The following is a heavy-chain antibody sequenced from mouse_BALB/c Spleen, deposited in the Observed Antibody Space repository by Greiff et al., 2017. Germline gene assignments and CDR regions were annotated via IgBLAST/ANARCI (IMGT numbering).Heavy chain of an antibody. Sequence: QVQLQQSGAELVRPGASVTLSCKASGYTFTDYEMHWVKQTPVHGLEWIGAIDPETGGTAYNQKFKGKATLTADKSSSTAYMELRSLTSEDSAVYYCTRNYGPWFAYWGQGTLVTVSA. CDR1: GYTFTDYE. CDR2: IDPETGGT. J-gene: IGHJ3*01. V-gene: IGHV1-15*01. CDR3: TRNYGPWFAY. D-gene: IGHD1-1*01.